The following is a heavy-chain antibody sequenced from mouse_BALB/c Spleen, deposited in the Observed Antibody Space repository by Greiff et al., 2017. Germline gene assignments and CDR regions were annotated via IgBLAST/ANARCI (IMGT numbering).Heavy chain of an antibody. Sequence: EVQLQQSGAELVRPGALVKLSCKASGFNIKDYYMHWVKQRPEQGLEWIGWIDPENGNTIYDPKFQGKASITADTSSNTAYLQLSGLTSEDTAVYYCARPMITTGNWFAYWGQGTLVTVSA. CDR3: ARPMITTGNWFAY. CDR1: GFNIKDYY. D-gene: IGHD2-4*01. CDR2: IDPENGNT. J-gene: IGHJ3*01. V-gene: IGHV14-1*02.